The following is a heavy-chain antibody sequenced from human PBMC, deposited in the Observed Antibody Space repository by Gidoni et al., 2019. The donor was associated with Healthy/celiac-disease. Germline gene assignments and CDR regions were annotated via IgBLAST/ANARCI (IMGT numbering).Heavy chain of an antibody. CDR1: GGSFSGYY. CDR2: INHSGST. Sequence: QVQLQQWGAGLLKPSETLSLTCAVYGGSFSGYYWSWIRQPPGKGLEWIGEINHSGSTNYNPSLKSRVTISVDTSKNQFSLKLSSVTAADTAVYYCARVTVIVVVPAAIEGDWFDPWGQGTLVTVSS. D-gene: IGHD2-2*01. V-gene: IGHV4-34*01. CDR3: ARVTVIVVVPAAIEGDWFDP. J-gene: IGHJ5*02.